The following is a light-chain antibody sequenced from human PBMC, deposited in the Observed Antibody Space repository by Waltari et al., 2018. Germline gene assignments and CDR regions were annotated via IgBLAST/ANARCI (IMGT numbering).Light chain of an antibody. J-gene: IGKJ1*01. CDR1: QSILYNSNDTNY. CDR3: PQYYRRRT. V-gene: IGKV4-1*01. CDR2: WAS. Sequence: DIVMTQCPYSLAVSLGEWATVNCKSGQSILYNSNDTNYLAWYQHKPGQPPKLLIYWASTRAAGVPDRFSGSGSGTDFTLTISSLKAEDVAVYYCPQYYRRRTFGQGTRVEVK.